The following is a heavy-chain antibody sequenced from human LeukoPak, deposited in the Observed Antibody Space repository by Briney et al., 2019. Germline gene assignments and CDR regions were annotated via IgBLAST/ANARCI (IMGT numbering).Heavy chain of an antibody. CDR1: GFTFSSYA. Sequence: GGSLRLSCAASGFTFSSYAMSWVRQAPGKGLEWVSAIRGSGGSTYYADSVKGRFTISRDNSKNTLYLQMNSPRAEDTAVYYCAKALWQWLPRFDYWGQGTLVTVSS. CDR2: IRGSGGST. D-gene: IGHD6-19*01. J-gene: IGHJ4*02. V-gene: IGHV3-23*01. CDR3: AKALWQWLPRFDY.